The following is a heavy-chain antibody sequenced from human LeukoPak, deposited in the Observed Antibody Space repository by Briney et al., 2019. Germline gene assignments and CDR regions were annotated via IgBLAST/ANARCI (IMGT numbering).Heavy chain of an antibody. J-gene: IGHJ4*02. V-gene: IGHV3-7*03. CDR1: GFTFSSYW. CDR2: IKQDGSEK. Sequence: GGSLRLSCAASGFTFSSYWMSWVRQAPGKGLEWVANIKQDGSEKYYVDSVKGRFTISRDNSKNTLYLQMNSLRAEDTAVYFCTRASQQPRSYNDYWGQGTLVTVSS. D-gene: IGHD3-10*01. CDR3: TRASQQPRSYNDY.